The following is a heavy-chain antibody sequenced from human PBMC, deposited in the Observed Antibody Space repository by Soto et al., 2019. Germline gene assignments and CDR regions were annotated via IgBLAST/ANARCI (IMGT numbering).Heavy chain of an antibody. V-gene: IGHV4-31*03. Sequence: QVQLQESGPGLVKPSQTLSLTCTVSGGSISSGGYYWSWIRQHPGKGLEWIGYIYYSGSTYYNPSLKSRVTISVDTSKNQFSLKLSSVTAADTAVYYCARAHSAGGSYYYGMDVWGQGTTVTVSS. D-gene: IGHD3-10*01. CDR2: IYYSGST. J-gene: IGHJ6*02. CDR3: ARAHSAGGSYYYGMDV. CDR1: GGSISSGGYY.